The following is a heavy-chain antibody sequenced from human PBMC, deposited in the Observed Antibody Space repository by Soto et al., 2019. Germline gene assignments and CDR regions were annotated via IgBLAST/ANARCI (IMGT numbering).Heavy chain of an antibody. CDR3: ARGARQWLAW. V-gene: IGHV4-59*08. D-gene: IGHD6-19*01. J-gene: IGHJ4*02. Sequence: SETLSLTCTVSGGSLSSYYWSWIRQPPGKGLEWIGYIYYSGSTNYNPSLKSRVTISVDTSKNQFSLKLSSVTAADTAVYYCARGARQWLAWWGQGTLVTVSS. CDR1: GGSLSSYY. CDR2: IYYSGST.